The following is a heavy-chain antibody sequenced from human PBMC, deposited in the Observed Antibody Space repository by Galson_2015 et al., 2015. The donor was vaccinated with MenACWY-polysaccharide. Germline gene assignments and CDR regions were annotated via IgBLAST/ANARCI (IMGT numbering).Heavy chain of an antibody. CDR1: GGSISRTSHY. V-gene: IGHV4-39*07. CDR3: ARDSHYYGSGSFGWFDP. J-gene: IGHJ5*02. CDR2: IYDSGTT. D-gene: IGHD3-10*01. Sequence: ETLSLPCTVSGGSISRTSHYWGWVRPPPGKGLEWIGSIYDSGTTYYNPSLKGRVTISIDTSKNQFFLNVTSVTAADTAVYFCARDSHYYGSGSFGWFDPWGQGILVPVSS.